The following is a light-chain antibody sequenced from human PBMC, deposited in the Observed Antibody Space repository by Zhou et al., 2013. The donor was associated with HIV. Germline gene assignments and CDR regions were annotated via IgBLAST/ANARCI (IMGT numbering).Light chain of an antibody. CDR2: GAS. Sequence: DIQLTQSPSFVSASVGDKVTITCRASHGVRTWLAWYQQKPGKTPKLLIFGASRLQGGVPSRFSGSGSGTEFTLTISSLQPDDFATYYCQQYNSYSTFGQGTKLEI. V-gene: IGKV1D-16*01. CDR1: HGVRTW. CDR3: QQYNSYST. J-gene: IGKJ2*01.